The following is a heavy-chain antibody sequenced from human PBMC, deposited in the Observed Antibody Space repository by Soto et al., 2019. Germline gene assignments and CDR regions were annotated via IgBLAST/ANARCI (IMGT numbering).Heavy chain of an antibody. CDR3: ERFETGSYYYGMDV. CDR2: INPDSGGP. CDR1: GYTFTGYY. V-gene: IGHV1-2*02. Sequence: QVQLVQSGAEVKKPGASVKFSCKASGYTFTGYYMHWVRQAPGQGLEWMGWINPDSGGPNSAQKFQGRVTMTRDTSISTAYMELSRLRSDDTAVYYCERFETGSYYYGMDVWGQGTTVTVSS. J-gene: IGHJ6*02. D-gene: IGHD1-1*01.